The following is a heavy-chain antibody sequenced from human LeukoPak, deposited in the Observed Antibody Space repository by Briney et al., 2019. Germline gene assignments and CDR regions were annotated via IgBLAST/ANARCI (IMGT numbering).Heavy chain of an antibody. J-gene: IGHJ4*02. CDR1: GFTFSSYG. V-gene: IGHV3-30*18. Sequence: PGGSLRLSCAASGFTFSSYGMHWVRQAPGKGLEWVAVISYDGSDKYYADSVKGRFTISRDNSKNTLYLQMNSLRAEDTAVYYCAKDAVRGVIITYPPYYFDYWGQGTLVTVSS. CDR3: AKDAVRGVIITYPPYYFDY. D-gene: IGHD3-10*01. CDR2: ISYDGSDK.